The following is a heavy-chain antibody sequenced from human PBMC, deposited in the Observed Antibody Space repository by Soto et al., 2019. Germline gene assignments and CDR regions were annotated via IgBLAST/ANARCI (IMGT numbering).Heavy chain of an antibody. V-gene: IGHV2-5*02. CDR2: IYWDDDK. CDR3: AHSQLIVETAMVTRFDP. Sequence: SGPTLVNPTQTLTLTCTFSGFSLSTSGVGVGWIRQPPGKALEWLALIYWDDDKRYSPSLKSRLTITKDTSKNQVVLTMTNIDPVDTTTFYCAHSQLIVETAMVTRFDPWGQGTLVTVSS. CDR1: GFSLSTSGVG. D-gene: IGHD5-18*01. J-gene: IGHJ5*02.